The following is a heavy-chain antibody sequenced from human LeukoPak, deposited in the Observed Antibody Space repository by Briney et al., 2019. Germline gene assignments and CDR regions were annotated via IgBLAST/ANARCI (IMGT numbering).Heavy chain of an antibody. D-gene: IGHD3-10*01. Sequence: PGGSLRLSCAASGFTFSSYSMNWVRQAPGKGLEWVSSISSSSSYIYYADSVKGRFTISRDNAKNSLYLQMNGLRAEDTAVYYCARDLNYYGSGSGHGMDVWSQGTTVTVSS. V-gene: IGHV3-21*01. CDR3: ARDLNYYGSGSGHGMDV. J-gene: IGHJ6*02. CDR1: GFTFSSYS. CDR2: ISSSSSYI.